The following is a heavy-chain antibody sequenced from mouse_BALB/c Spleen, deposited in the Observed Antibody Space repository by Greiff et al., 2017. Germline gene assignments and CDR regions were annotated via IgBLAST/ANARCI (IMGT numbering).Heavy chain of an antibody. CDR3: ARWGYYGSSYNFDY. CDR1: GYSITGDYA. V-gene: IGHV3-2*02. D-gene: IGHD1-1*01. J-gene: IGHJ2*01. CDR2: ISYSGST. Sequence: EVKLMESGPGLVKPSQSLSLTCTVTGYSITGDYAWNWIRQFPGNKLEWMGYISYSGSTSYNPSLKSRISITRDTSKNQFFLQLNSVTTEDTATYYCARWGYYGSSYNFDYWGQGTTLTVSS.